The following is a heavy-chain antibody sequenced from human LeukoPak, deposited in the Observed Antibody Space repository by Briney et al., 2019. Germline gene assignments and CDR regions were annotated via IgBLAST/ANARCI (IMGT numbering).Heavy chain of an antibody. CDR2: IYPGDSDT. D-gene: IGHD3-9*01. CDR3: PRGILTGARNWFDP. Sequence: GASLKISCKGSGSSFTSYWSGWVRQMPGKGLGGLGIIYPGDSDTSYSPLFEGQVTFSDDKSISTAYRPWSSLKASDTAMYYCPRGILTGARNWFDPWGQGTLVTVSS. CDR1: GSSFTSYW. V-gene: IGHV5-51*01. J-gene: IGHJ5*02.